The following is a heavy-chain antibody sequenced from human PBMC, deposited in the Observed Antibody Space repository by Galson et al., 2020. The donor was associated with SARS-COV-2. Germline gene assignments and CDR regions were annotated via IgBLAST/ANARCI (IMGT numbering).Heavy chain of an antibody. V-gene: IGHV3-23*01. D-gene: IGHD2-15*01. Sequence: GGSLRLSCAASGFTFSSYAMSWVRQAPGKGLEWVSAISDSGGSTYYADSVKGRFTISRDNSKNTLYLQMNSLRAEDTAVFYCATLERGGSSYEPRAKNYYGLGVWGQGTQVTVSS. CDR2: ISDSGGST. CDR1: GFTFSSYA. J-gene: IGHJ6*02. CDR3: ATLERGGSSYEPRAKNYYGLGV.